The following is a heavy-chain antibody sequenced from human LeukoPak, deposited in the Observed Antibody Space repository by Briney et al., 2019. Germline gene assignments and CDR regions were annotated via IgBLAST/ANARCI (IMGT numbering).Heavy chain of an antibody. Sequence: GGSLRLSCAASGFTFSSYAMSWVRQAPGKGLEWVSAISGSGGSTYYADSVKGRFTISRDNSKNTLYLQMNSLRAEDTAVYYCARGHLLWGLYYFDYWGQGTLVTVSS. D-gene: IGHD2-21*01. J-gene: IGHJ4*02. CDR2: ISGSGGST. CDR3: ARGHLLWGLYYFDY. V-gene: IGHV3-23*01. CDR1: GFTFSSYA.